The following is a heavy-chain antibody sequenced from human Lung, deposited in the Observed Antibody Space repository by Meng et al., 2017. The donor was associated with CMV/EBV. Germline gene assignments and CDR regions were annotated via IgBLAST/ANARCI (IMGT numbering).Heavy chain of an antibody. V-gene: IGHV3-30*02. Sequence: GESLKISCAASGFTLKYYGMHWVRQAPGKGLEWVAFIHFDGSNEHYADSVTGRFTISRDNPKNMLYLEMNSLRVEDTAVYYCAKAVFGVVIAYWGQGTLVTVSS. CDR2: IHFDGSNE. J-gene: IGHJ4*02. CDR3: AKAVFGVVIAY. D-gene: IGHD3-3*01. CDR1: GFTLKYYG.